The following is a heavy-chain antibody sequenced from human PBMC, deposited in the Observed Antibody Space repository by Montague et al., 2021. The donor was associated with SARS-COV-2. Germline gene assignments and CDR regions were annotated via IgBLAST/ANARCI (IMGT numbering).Heavy chain of an antibody. V-gene: IGHV3-30*06. D-gene: IGHD1-7*01. CDR3: AQGRRFTGTLDS. Sequence: SLRLSCAASGFTFSSYATHWLRQAPGKGPEWAAIMSHDGGEKKYADSVKGRFSISRDDSKNTLSLQMDSLTSEDTALYYCAQGRRFTGTLDSWGQGTLVTVS. J-gene: IGHJ4*02. CDR1: GFTFSSYA. CDR2: MSHDGGEK.